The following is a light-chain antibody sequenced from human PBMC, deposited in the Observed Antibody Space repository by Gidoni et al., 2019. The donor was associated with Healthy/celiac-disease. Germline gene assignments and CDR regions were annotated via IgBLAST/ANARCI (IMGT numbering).Light chain of an antibody. CDR2: DVS. J-gene: IGLJ2*01. CDR1: SSDVGGYNY. CDR3: SSDTSSSTLVV. V-gene: IGLV2-14*01. Sequence: QSALPQPASVSGSPGQSITISRTGTSSDVGGYNYVSWYHQHPGKAPKLMIYDVSNRPSGVSNRFSGSKSGNTASLTISGLQAEDEADYYCSSDTSSSTLVVFCGGTKLTVL.